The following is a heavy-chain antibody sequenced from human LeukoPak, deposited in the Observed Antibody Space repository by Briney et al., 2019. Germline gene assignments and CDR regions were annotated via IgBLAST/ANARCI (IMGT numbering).Heavy chain of an antibody. D-gene: IGHD6-19*01. CDR3: AREGSSGWYFDA. CDR2: IKQDGREK. V-gene: IGHV3-7*04. J-gene: IGHJ4*02. CDR1: VFTFGSYW. Sequence: GGSLRLSCAASVFTFGSYWMSCVRQAPGEGLEWGANIKQDGREKYYVDSVRGRFSISRDNAKNSLHLQMNSLRAEDSAVFYCAREGSSGWYFDAWGQGTMVTVSS.